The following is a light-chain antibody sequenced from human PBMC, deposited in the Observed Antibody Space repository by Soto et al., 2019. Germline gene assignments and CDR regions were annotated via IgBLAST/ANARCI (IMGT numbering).Light chain of an antibody. J-gene: IGLJ1*01. CDR3: SSYAGSNNYV. CDR1: SRDVGAHNF. V-gene: IGLV2-8*01. Sequence: QSALTQPPSASGSPGQSVTISCTGTSRDVGAHNFVSWHQQHPGKAPNLMVYEVSKRPSGVPDRFSGSKSGNTASLTVSGLQAEDEADYYCSSYAGSNNYVFGTGTKVTV. CDR2: EVS.